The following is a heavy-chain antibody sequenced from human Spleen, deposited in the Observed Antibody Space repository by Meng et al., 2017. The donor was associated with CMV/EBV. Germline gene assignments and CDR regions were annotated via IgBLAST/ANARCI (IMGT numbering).Heavy chain of an antibody. V-gene: IGHV4-34*01. J-gene: IGHJ4*02. D-gene: IGHD3-10*01. Sequence: QLQLQQGGAGLLKPSETLSLTCAVYGGSFSGYYWSWIRQPPGKGLEWIGEINHSGSTNYNPSLKSRVTISVDTSKNQFSLKLSSVTAADTAVYYCARGGGITMVRGVRHFDYWDQGTLVTVSS. CDR2: INHSGST. CDR1: GGSFSGYY. CDR3: ARGGGITMVRGVRHFDY.